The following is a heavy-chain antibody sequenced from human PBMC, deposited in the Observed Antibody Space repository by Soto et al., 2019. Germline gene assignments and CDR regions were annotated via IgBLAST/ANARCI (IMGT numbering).Heavy chain of an antibody. CDR1: GYSISSGYY. D-gene: IGHD6-19*01. Sequence: PSETLSLTCAVSGYSISSGYYWAWIRQPPGKGLEWFGSISHSGNTYYNPSLKSRVTISAHTSKNQFSLELSSVTAADTAIYYCARVHSSGHGVDYWGQGTLVTVSS. CDR2: ISHSGNT. CDR3: ARVHSSGHGVDY. V-gene: IGHV4-38-2*01. J-gene: IGHJ4*02.